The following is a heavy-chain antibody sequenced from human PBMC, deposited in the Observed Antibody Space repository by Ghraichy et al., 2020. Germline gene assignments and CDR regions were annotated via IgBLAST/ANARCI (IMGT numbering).Heavy chain of an antibody. CDR1: GGSISSSDYY. CDR2: IYYSGKT. V-gene: IGHV4-30-4*01. Sequence: SETLSLTCTVSGGSISSSDYYWTWIRQPPGKGLEWIGYIYYSGKTYYNPSLKSRVTISVDTSKNQFSLKLSSVTAADTAVYYCARDEYNSGGEVGYWGQGTLVTVSS. J-gene: IGHJ4*02. D-gene: IGHD6-19*01. CDR3: ARDEYNSGGEVGY.